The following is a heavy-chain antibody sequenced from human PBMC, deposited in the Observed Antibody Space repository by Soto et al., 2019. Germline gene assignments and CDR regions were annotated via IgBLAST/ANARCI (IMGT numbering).Heavy chain of an antibody. D-gene: IGHD5-18*01. J-gene: IGHJ6*02. CDR1: GFTFSSYA. V-gene: IGHV3-30-3*01. CDR2: ISYDGSNK. CDR3: ARAHSGYRYGQDAYYQYYAMDV. Sequence: GGSLRLSCAASGFTFSSYAMHWVRQAPGKGLEWVAVISYDGSNKYYADSVKGRFTISRDNAKNSLYLQMNSLRAEDTAVYYCARAHSGYRYGQDAYYQYYAMDVWGQGTTVTVSS.